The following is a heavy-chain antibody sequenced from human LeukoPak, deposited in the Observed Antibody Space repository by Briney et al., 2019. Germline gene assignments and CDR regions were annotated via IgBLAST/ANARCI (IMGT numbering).Heavy chain of an antibody. V-gene: IGHV3-30*03. D-gene: IGHD2-21*02. CDR1: GFIFNNYD. CDR2: ISRDGKRQ. Sequence: GGSLRLSCATSGFIFNNYDPHWVRQAPGKGLEWLATISRDGKRQFYTDSVKGRFIISRDDSRNTLYPQMNSLRPEDTAVYYCARDRLNRAYCGNDCYSAAFDYWGQGTLVTVSS. J-gene: IGHJ4*02. CDR3: ARDRLNRAYCGNDCYSAAFDY.